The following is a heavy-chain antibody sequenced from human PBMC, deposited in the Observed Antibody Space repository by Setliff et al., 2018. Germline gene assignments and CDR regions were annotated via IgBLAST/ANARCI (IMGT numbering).Heavy chain of an antibody. CDR1: VDSISSSTYY. J-gene: IGHJ1*01. D-gene: IGHD6-19*01. CDR3: ARHKTGAVGTGEHFQH. V-gene: IGHV4-39*01. Sequence: KSSETLSLTCTVSVDSISSSTYYWGWIRQPPGKGLEWIGSVYYSGTTKYNPSLGSRVTISVDASKNQFSLKLSSVTAADTAVYYCARHKTGAVGTGEHFQHWGQGTLVTVSS. CDR2: VYYSGTT.